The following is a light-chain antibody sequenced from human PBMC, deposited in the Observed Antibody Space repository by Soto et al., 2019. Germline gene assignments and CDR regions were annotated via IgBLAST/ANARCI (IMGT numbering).Light chain of an antibody. Sequence: DIQMTQSPSTLSASIGDRVIITCRASQSISNWLAWYQQKPGKAPKLLIYDVSSLKSGVPSRFSGSGSGTEFILTITNLQPDDFATYYCHQYESYWLTFGGGTKVDIK. CDR3: HQYESYWLT. CDR2: DVS. CDR1: QSISNW. V-gene: IGKV1-5*01. J-gene: IGKJ4*01.